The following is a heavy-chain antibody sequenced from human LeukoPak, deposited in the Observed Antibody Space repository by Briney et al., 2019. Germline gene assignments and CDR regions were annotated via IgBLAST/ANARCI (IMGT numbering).Heavy chain of an antibody. J-gene: IGHJ4*02. CDR2: VYHSGST. D-gene: IGHD2-2*01. Sequence: TLSLTCTVSGGSISSGGYYWSWIRQPPGKGLEWIGYVYHSGSTYYNPSLKSRVTISVDRSKNQFSLKLSSVTAADTAVYYCARERVVPAEPFDYWGQGTLVTVSS. CDR3: ARERVVPAEPFDY. V-gene: IGHV4-30-2*01. CDR1: GGSISSGGYY.